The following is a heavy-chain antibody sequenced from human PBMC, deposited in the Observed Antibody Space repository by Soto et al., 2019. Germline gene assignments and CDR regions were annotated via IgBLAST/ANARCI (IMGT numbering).Heavy chain of an antibody. CDR1: GFTFSSYA. CDR3: AKVPNYDILTGYSFAPYYFDY. Sequence: PGGSLRLSSAASGFTFSSYAISWVRQAPGKGLEWVSAISGSGGSTYYADSVKGRFTISRDNSKNTLYLQMNSLRAEDTAVYYYAKVPNYDILTGYSFAPYYFDYWGQGTLVTVSS. V-gene: IGHV3-23*01. J-gene: IGHJ4*02. CDR2: ISGSGGST. D-gene: IGHD3-9*01.